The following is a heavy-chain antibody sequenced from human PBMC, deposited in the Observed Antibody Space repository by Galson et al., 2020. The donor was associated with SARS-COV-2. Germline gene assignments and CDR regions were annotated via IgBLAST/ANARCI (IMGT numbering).Heavy chain of an antibody. J-gene: IGHJ4*02. CDR2: IYSGGST. Sequence: GESLKISCAASGFTVSSNYMRWVRQAPGKGLEWVSVIYSGGSTYYADSVKGRFTIPRDNSKNTLYLQMNSLRAEDTAVYYCARDLMEAGSLDYWGQGTLVTVSS. CDR1: GFTVSSNY. D-gene: IGHD6-19*01. CDR3: ARDLMEAGSLDY. V-gene: IGHV3-66*01.